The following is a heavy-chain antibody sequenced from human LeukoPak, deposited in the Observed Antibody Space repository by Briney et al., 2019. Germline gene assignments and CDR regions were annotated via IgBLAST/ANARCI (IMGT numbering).Heavy chain of an antibody. V-gene: IGHV1-69*01. CDR1: GGTFSSYA. CDR3: ASTTEWLGYNWFDP. Sequence: ASVKVSCKASGGTFSSYAISWVRQAPGQGLEWMGGIIPIFGTANYAQKFQGGVTITADESTSTAYMELSSLRSEDTAVYYCASTTEWLGYNWFDPWGQGTLVTVSS. D-gene: IGHD3-3*01. J-gene: IGHJ5*02. CDR2: IIPIFGTA.